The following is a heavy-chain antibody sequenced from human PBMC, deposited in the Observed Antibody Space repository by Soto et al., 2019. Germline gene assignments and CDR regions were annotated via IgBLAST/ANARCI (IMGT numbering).Heavy chain of an antibody. J-gene: IGHJ6*03. CDR3: ARYGGYDLGYYYYMDV. V-gene: IGHV4-59*01. CDR1: GGSISSYY. D-gene: IGHD5-12*01. CDR2: TYYSGST. Sequence: SETLSLTCTVSGGSISSYYWSWIRQPPGKGLEWIGYTYYSGSTNYNPSLKSRVTISVDTSKNQFSLKRSSVTAADTAVYYCARYGGYDLGYYYYMDVWGKGTTVTVSS.